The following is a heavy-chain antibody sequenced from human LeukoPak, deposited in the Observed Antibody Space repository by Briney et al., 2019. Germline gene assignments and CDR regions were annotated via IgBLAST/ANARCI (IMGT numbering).Heavy chain of an antibody. CDR2: ISYDGSNK. V-gene: IGHV3-30*18. D-gene: IGHD3-3*01. Sequence: PGGSLRLSCAASGFTFSSYGMHWVRQAPGKGLEWVAVISYDGSNKYYADSVKGRFTISRDNSKNTLYLQMNSLRAEDTAVYYCAKEKARDDFWSGSVHYGMDVWGQGTTVTVSS. CDR1: GFTFSSYG. CDR3: AKEKARDDFWSGSVHYGMDV. J-gene: IGHJ6*02.